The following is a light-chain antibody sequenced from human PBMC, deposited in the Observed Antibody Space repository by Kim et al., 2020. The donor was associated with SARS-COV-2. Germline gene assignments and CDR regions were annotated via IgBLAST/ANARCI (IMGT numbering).Light chain of an antibody. Sequence: QSVLTQPPSVSGAPGQTVTVSCIGSSSNIGAGYDVHWYQHLPTTAPKLLIYSNDNRPSGIPDRFSGSKSGTSASLAITGLQAEDEADYYCQSHDSSLRGYVFGSGTKVTVL. J-gene: IGLJ1*01. CDR1: SSNIGAGYD. V-gene: IGLV1-40*01. CDR3: QSHDSSLRGYV. CDR2: SND.